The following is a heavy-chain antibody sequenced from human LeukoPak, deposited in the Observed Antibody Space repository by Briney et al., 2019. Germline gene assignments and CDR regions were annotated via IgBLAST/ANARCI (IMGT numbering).Heavy chain of an antibody. Sequence: SETLSLTCTVSGGSISSSSYYWGWIRQPPGKGLEWIGSIYYSGSTYYNPSLKSRVTISVDTSKNQFSLKLSSVTAADTAVYYCARVRIQLWSPDAFDIWGQGTMVTVSS. D-gene: IGHD5-18*01. CDR3: ARVRIQLWSPDAFDI. CDR2: IYYSGST. CDR1: GGSISSSSYY. V-gene: IGHV4-39*07. J-gene: IGHJ3*02.